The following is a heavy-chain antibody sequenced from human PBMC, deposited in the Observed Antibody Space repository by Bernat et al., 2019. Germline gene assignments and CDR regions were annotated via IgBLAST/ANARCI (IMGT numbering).Heavy chain of an antibody. V-gene: IGHV4-34*01. CDR1: GGSFSGYY. J-gene: IGHJ3*02. Sequence: QVQLQQWGAGLLKPSETLSLTCAVYGGSFSGYYWSWIRQPPGKGLEWIGEINHSGSTNYNPSLKSRVTISVDTSKNQFSLKLSSVTAADTAVYYCASASAPPHENTVVRDAFDIWGQGTMVTVSS. CDR3: ASASAPPHENTVVRDAFDI. CDR2: INHSGST. D-gene: IGHD3-10*01.